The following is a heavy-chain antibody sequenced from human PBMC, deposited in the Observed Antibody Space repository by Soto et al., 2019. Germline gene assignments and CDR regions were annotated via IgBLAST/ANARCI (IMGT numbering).Heavy chain of an antibody. CDR1: GFTFSSYS. V-gene: IGHV3-48*02. J-gene: IGHJ4*02. Sequence: EVQLVESGGGLVQPGGSLRLSCAASGFTFSSYSMNWVRQAPGKGLEWVSYISSSSSTIYYADSEKGRFTISRDNAKNSLYLQMNSLRDEDTAVYYCARDRWELPPYYFDYWGPGTLVTVSS. CDR2: ISSSSSTI. CDR3: ARDRWELPPYYFDY. D-gene: IGHD2-15*01.